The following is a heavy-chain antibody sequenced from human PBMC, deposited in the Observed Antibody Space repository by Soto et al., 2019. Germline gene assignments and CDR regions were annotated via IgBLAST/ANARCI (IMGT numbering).Heavy chain of an antibody. CDR2: IQDGGSI. Sequence: EVLLEESGGGFVQPGGSLRLSCAASGFTVSNNYITWVRQAPGKGLEWVAVIQDGGSISYADSVSDRFTISRDNAKNTVLREMNSLRPQDTAVYFCARGEGSGSNALCHWAQRNLVTVSS. CDR1: GFTVSNNY. CDR3: ARGEGSGSNALCH. J-gene: IGHJ4*02. D-gene: IGHD3-16*01. V-gene: IGHV3-66*01.